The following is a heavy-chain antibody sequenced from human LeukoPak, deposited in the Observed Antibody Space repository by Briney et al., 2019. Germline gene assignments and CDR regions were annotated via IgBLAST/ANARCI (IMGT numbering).Heavy chain of an antibody. Sequence: GGSLRLSCAASGFTFSLYSMNWVRQAPGKGLEWVPSISSSSSYIYYADPVKGRFTISRHNAKNSLYLQMNSLRAEDTAVYYCAKEIWPTVTTPGRTYFDYWGQGALVTVSS. CDR1: GFTFSLYS. J-gene: IGHJ4*02. V-gene: IGHV3-21*01. D-gene: IGHD4-17*01. CDR3: AKEIWPTVTTPGRTYFDY. CDR2: ISSSSSYI.